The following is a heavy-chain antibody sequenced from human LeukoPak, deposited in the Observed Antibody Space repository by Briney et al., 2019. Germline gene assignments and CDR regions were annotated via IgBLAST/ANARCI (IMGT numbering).Heavy chain of an antibody. D-gene: IGHD5-18*01. Sequence: ASVKVSCKASGGTFSSYAISWVRQAPGQGLEWMGRIIPILGIANYAQKFQGRVTITADKSTSTAYMELSSLRSEDTAVYYCARDSGLWPLGGFDPWGQGTLVTVSS. CDR2: IIPILGIA. J-gene: IGHJ5*02. CDR1: GGTFSSYA. CDR3: ARDSGLWPLGGFDP. V-gene: IGHV1-69*04.